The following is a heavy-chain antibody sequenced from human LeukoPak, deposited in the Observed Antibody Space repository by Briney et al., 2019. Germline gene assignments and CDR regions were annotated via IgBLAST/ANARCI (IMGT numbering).Heavy chain of an antibody. CDR1: GFTFGDYA. V-gene: IGHV3-49*03. Sequence: PGRSLRLSCTASGFTFGDYAMSWFRQAPGKGLEWVGFIRSKAYGGITEYAASVKGRFTISRDDSKSIAYLQMNSLKTEDTAVYYCTRESSGGWYLTNLDYWGQGTLVTVSS. CDR3: TRESSGGWYLTNLDY. D-gene: IGHD6-19*01. J-gene: IGHJ4*02. CDR2: IRSKAYGGIT.